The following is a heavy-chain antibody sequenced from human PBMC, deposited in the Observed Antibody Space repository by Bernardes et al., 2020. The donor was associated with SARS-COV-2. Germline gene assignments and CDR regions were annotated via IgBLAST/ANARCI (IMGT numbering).Heavy chain of an antibody. D-gene: IGHD3-9*01. J-gene: IGHJ6*02. CDR1: GFTFSNAW. CDR3: TRIFRYYDILTGSYYYYGMDV. CDR2: IKSKTDGGTT. Sequence: GGSLRLSCAASGFTFSNAWMSWVRPAPGKGLEWVGRIKSKTDGGTTDYAAPVKGRFTISRDDSKNTLYLQMNSLKTEDTAVYYCTRIFRYYDILTGSYYYYGMDVWGQGTTVTVSS. V-gene: IGHV3-15*01.